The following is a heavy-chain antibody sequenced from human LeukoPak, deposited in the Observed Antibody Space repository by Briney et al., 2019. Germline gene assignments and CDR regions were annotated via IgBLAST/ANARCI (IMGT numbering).Heavy chain of an antibody. Sequence: PGGPLRLSCAASGFTFSGSAMHWVRQASGKGLEWVGRIRSKANSYATAYATSVKGRFTISRDDSKDTAYLQVNSLKTEDTAVYYCTRRYYYGSGSPPTNYYYYYMDVWGKGTTVTVSS. V-gene: IGHV3-73*01. CDR3: TRRYYYGSGSPPTNYYYYYMDV. CDR2: IRSKANSYAT. D-gene: IGHD3-10*01. CDR1: GFTFSGSA. J-gene: IGHJ6*03.